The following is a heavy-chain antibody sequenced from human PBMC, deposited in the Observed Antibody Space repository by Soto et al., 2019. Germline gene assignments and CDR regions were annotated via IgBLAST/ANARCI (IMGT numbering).Heavy chain of an antibody. D-gene: IGHD5-18*01. Sequence: SETLSLTCTGSGGSIRSYYWSCIRQAPGKGLEWIGYLYNSGSTVYNPSLKSRVTISVDTSKNQFSLKLNSVTAADTAVYYCARDPGYSYGYNWGQGTLVTVSS. CDR2: LYNSGST. J-gene: IGHJ4*02. CDR3: ARDPGYSYGYN. V-gene: IGHV4-59*01. CDR1: GGSIRSYY.